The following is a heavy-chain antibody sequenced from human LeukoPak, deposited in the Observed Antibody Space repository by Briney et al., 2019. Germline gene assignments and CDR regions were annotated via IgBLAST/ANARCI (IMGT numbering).Heavy chain of an antibody. CDR2: FDPEDGET. J-gene: IGHJ4*02. CDR1: GYTLTGLS. V-gene: IGHV1-24*01. Sequence: VASVKVSCKVSGYTLTGLSMHWVRQAPGKGLEWMGGFDPEDGETIYAQKFQGRVTMTEDTSTDTAYMELSSLRSEDTAVYYCATVSIIAVAGTPFDYWGQGTLVTVSS. CDR3: ATVSIIAVAGTPFDY. D-gene: IGHD6-19*01.